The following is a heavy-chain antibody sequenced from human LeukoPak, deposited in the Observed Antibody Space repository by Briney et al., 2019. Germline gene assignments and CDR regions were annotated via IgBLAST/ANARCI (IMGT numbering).Heavy chain of an antibody. D-gene: IGHD3-10*01. Sequence: SETLSLTCAVYGGSFSGYYWSWIRQPPGKGLEWIGEINHSGSTNYNPSLKSRVTISVDTSKNQFSLKLSSVTAADTAVYYCARGVYGSGSYYSDYYYYYYMDVWGKGITVTISS. CDR3: ARGVYGSGSYYSDYYYYYYMDV. CDR2: INHSGST. CDR1: GGSFSGYY. J-gene: IGHJ6*03. V-gene: IGHV4-34*01.